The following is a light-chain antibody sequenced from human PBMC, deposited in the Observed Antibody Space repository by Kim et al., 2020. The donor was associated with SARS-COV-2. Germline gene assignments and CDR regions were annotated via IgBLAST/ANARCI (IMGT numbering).Light chain of an antibody. CDR2: GAS. CDR1: QGISSY. V-gene: IGKV1-16*01. Sequence: ASIGDRVTITCRASQGISSYLAWFQQKPGKAPQSLIYGASSLQSGVPSRFSGSGSGTDFTLTISSLQPEDFATYYCQQYNTYPITFGPGTRLEIK. CDR3: QQYNTYPIT. J-gene: IGKJ5*01.